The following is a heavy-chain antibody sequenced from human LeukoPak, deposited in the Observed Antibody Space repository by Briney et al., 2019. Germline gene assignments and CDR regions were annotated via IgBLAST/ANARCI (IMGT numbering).Heavy chain of an antibody. CDR1: GFTFSNYE. CDR3: ARVPDEGDS. J-gene: IGHJ4*02. V-gene: IGHV3-48*03. Sequence: PGGSLRLSCSASGFTFSNYEMNWVRQAPGKGLEWVSYISSGATTIYYAGSVKGRSTISRDNAKNSLYLQMNSLRVEDTAVYYCARVPDEGDSWGQGTLVTVSS. CDR2: ISSGATTI.